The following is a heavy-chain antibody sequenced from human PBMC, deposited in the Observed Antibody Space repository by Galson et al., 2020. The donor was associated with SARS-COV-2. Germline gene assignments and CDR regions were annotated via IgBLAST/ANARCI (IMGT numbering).Heavy chain of an antibody. CDR3: ARDKGTTGSSGWTFDL. J-gene: IGHJ5*02. D-gene: IGHD6-19*01. Sequence: YLSLSCPTSGFTFNIFGMHWHRQPPGKGPDWVAIIWYVGSANYYGDSVKGRFTISRDNSNNIVYLEMNSLGVDDTAVYYCARDKGTTGSSGWTFDLWGPGTLVTVSS. CDR2: IWYVGSAN. V-gene: IGHV3-33*01. CDR1: GFTFNIFG.